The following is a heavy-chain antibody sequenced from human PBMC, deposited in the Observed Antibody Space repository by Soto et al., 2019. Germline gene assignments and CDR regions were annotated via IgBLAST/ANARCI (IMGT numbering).Heavy chain of an antibody. CDR2: IYYSGST. V-gene: IGHV4-59*01. CDR1: GGSISSYY. CDR3: ARWAYYFWSEEDYYYYGMDV. D-gene: IGHD3-3*01. Sequence: SETLSLTCTVSGGSISSYYWSWIRQPPGKGLEWIGYIYYSGSTNYNPSLKSRVTISVDTSKNQFSLKLSSVTAADTAVYYCARWAYYFWSEEDYYYYGMDVWGQGTTVTVSS. J-gene: IGHJ6*02.